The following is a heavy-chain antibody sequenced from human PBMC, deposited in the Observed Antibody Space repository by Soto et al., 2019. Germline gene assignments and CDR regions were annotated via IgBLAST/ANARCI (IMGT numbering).Heavy chain of an antibody. CDR1: GYPFTSYD. CDR2: MNPNSGNT. V-gene: IGHV1-8*01. D-gene: IGHD3-10*01. CDR3: ARGQLLSFGELPYY. J-gene: IGHJ4*02. Sequence: XAVKRACKASGYPFTSYDINWVRQATGQGLEWMGWMNPNSGNTGYAQKFQGRVTMTRNTSISTAYTELSSLRSEDTAVYYCARGQLLSFGELPYYWGQGTLVTVSS.